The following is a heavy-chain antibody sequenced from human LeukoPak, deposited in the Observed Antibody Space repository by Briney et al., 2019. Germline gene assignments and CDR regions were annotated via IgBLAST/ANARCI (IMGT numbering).Heavy chain of an antibody. D-gene: IGHD5-18*01. J-gene: IGHJ4*02. CDR2: IIPIFGTA. Sequence: SVKVSCKASGGTFSSYAISWVRQAPGQGLEWMGGIIPIFGTANYAQKFQGRVTVTADKYTSTAYMELSSLRSEDTAVYYCARGGYSYGLLYYFDYWGQGTLVTVSS. V-gene: IGHV1-69*06. CDR1: GGTFSSYA. CDR3: ARGGYSYGLLYYFDY.